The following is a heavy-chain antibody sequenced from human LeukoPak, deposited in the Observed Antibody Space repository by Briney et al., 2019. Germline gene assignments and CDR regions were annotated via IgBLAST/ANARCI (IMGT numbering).Heavy chain of an antibody. CDR2: IRYDGSNK. CDR1: GFTFSSYG. Sequence: GGSLRLSCAASGFTFSSYGMHWVRQAPGKGLEWVAFIRYDGSNKYYADSVKGRFTISRDNSKNTLYLQMNRLRAEDTAVYYCAKAQGDYYYDSSGYYDWFDPWGREPWSPSPQ. D-gene: IGHD3-22*01. CDR3: AKAQGDYYYDSSGYYDWFDP. V-gene: IGHV3-30*02. J-gene: IGHJ5*02.